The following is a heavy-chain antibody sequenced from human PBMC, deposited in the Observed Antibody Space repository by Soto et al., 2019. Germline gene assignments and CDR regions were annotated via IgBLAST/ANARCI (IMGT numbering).Heavy chain of an antibody. Sequence: LRLSCAASGFTFNNYWMHWVRQAPGKGLVWVSRIKTDGSSPNYADSVEGRFTISSDNAKNTLYLQMNSLRVEDTAVYYCARDRIAGSGSCDNWGQGTLVTVS. CDR1: GFTFNNYW. J-gene: IGHJ4*02. V-gene: IGHV3-74*01. CDR3: ARDRIAGSGSCDN. CDR2: IKTDGSSP. D-gene: IGHD3-10*01.